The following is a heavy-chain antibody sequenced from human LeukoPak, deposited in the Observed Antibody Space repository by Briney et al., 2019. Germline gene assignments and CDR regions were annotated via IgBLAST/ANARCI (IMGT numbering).Heavy chain of an antibody. CDR2: SRNKADSYTA. Sequence: PGGSLRLSCAASGFTFSDSFMSWVRQAPGKGLEGVGRSRNKADSYTAEYAASVKGRFTISRDESKNSLYLQISSLETEDAAVYYCATSSWYRLAYWGQGSLVTVSS. CDR1: GFTFSDSF. J-gene: IGHJ4*02. D-gene: IGHD6-13*01. CDR3: ATSSWYRLAY. V-gene: IGHV3-72*01.